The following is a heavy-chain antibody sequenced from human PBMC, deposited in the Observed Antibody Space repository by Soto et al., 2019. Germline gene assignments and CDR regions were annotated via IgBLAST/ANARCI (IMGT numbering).Heavy chain of an antibody. D-gene: IGHD6-19*01. J-gene: IGHJ4*02. V-gene: IGHV4-61*08. CDR3: ARADYSGGWYAFDY. CDR2: VYYSGGT. Sequence: SETLSLTCTVSLGSVSNADHYWSWIRQPPGKGLEWIAYVYYSGGTNYNPSLKSRVTISMDTSKNQFALKLNSVTAADTAVYYCARADYSGGWYAFDYWGQGTLVTVSS. CDR1: LGSVSNADHY.